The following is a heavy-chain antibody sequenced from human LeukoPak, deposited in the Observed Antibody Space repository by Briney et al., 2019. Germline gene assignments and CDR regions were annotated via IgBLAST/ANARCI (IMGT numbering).Heavy chain of an antibody. D-gene: IGHD2-21*01. J-gene: IGHJ4*02. CDR3: ARGAHSYFDY. CDR1: GFTFSSYS. Sequence: GGSLRLPCAASGFTFSSYSMNWVRQAPGKGLEWVSSISSSSSYIYYADSVKGRFTISRDNAKNSLYLQMNSLRAEDTAVYYCARGAHSYFDYWGQGTLVTVSS. V-gene: IGHV3-21*01. CDR2: ISSSSSYI.